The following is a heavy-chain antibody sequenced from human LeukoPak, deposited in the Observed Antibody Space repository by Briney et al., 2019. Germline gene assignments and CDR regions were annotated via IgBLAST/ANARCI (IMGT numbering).Heavy chain of an antibody. CDR3: ARVGRMGPSDAFDI. V-gene: IGHV4-61*02. J-gene: IGHJ3*02. Sequence: PSETLSLTCTVSGGSLSSGSYYWSWIRQPAGKGLEWIGRIYTSGSTNYNPSLKSRVTISVDTSKNQFSLKLSSVTAADTAVYYCARVGRMGPSDAFDIWGQGTMVTVSS. D-gene: IGHD2-8*01. CDR2: IYTSGST. CDR1: GGSLSSGSYY.